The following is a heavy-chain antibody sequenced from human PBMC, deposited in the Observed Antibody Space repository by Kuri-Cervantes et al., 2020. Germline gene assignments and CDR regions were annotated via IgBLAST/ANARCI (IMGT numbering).Heavy chain of an antibody. J-gene: IGHJ6*03. CDR3: ASSVATTNDYYYYYYMDV. CDR2: IYYSGST. Sequence: SQTLSLTCAVPGYSISSGYYWGWIRQPPGKGLEWIGSIYYSGSTYYNPSLKSRVTISVDTSKNQFSLKLSSVTAADTAVYYCASSVATTNDYYYYYYMDVWGKGTTVTVSS. V-gene: IGHV4-38-2*01. D-gene: IGHD5-12*01. CDR1: GYSISSGYY.